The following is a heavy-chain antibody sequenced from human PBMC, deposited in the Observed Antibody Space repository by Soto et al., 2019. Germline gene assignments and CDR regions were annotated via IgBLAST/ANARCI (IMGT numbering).Heavy chain of an antibody. Sequence: PSAPLSITCTVSGVSIKNHAYVWVWILQHPEKGLEWIGYIYSSGTTYFNPSLLSRVGMSLDTSGNRFSLRLTSVTAADTAVYSCARGADYGHTVREYFFDFWGQRALVTVSS. CDR3: ARGADYGHTVREYFFDF. J-gene: IGHJ4*01. V-gene: IGHV4-31*03. CDR2: IYSSGTT. D-gene: IGHD3-10*01. CDR1: GVSIKNHAYV.